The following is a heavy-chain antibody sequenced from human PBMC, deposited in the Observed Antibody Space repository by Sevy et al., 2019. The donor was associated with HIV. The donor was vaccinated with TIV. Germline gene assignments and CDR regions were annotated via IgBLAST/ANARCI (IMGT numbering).Heavy chain of an antibody. D-gene: IGHD2-15*01. V-gene: IGHV4-39*01. CDR1: GGSISSSSYY. Sequence: SETLSLTCTVSGGSISSSSYYWGWIRQPPGKGLEWIGSIYYSGSTYYNPSLKSRVTISVDTSKNQFSLKLSSVTAADTAVYYCARTPEADYWGQRTLVTVSS. CDR2: IYYSGST. CDR3: ARTPEADY. J-gene: IGHJ4*02.